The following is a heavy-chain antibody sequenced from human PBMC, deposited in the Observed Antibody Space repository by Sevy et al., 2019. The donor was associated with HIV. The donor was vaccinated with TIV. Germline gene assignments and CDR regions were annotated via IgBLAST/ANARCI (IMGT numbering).Heavy chain of an antibody. J-gene: IGHJ6*02. V-gene: IGHV3-48*03. CDR3: ARDPIAVAGTDYYYGMDV. Sequence: GGSLRLSCAASVFTFSSYEMNWVRQAPGKGLEWVSYISSSGSTIYYADSVKGRFTISRDNAKNSLYLQMNSLRAEDTAVYYCARDPIAVAGTDYYYGMDVWGQGTTVTVSS. CDR1: VFTFSSYE. CDR2: ISSSGSTI. D-gene: IGHD6-19*01.